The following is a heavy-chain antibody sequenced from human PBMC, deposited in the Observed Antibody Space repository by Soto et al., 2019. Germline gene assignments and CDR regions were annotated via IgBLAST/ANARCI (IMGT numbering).Heavy chain of an antibody. J-gene: IGHJ4*02. V-gene: IGHV4-34*01. Sequence: ASETLSLTCAVYGGSFSGYYWSWIRQPPGKGLEWIGEINHSGSTNYNPSLKSRVTISVDTSKNQFSLKLSSVTAADTAVYYCARGPLPPGIAAAGTSRGYFDYWGQGTLVTVSS. D-gene: IGHD6-13*01. CDR2: INHSGST. CDR1: GGSFSGYY. CDR3: ARGPLPPGIAAAGTSRGYFDY.